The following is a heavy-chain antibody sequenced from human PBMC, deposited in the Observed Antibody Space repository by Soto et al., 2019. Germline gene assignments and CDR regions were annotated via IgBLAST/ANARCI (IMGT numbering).Heavy chain of an antibody. CDR2: IKQDGSEK. D-gene: IGHD3-3*01. CDR3: ARAYYDFWSGLRSPAYYMDV. Sequence: GGSLRLSCAASGFTFSSYWMSWVRQAPGKGLEWVANIKQDGSEKYYVDSVKGRFTISRDNAKNSLYLQMNSLRAEDTAVYYCARAYYDFWSGLRSPAYYMDVWGKGTTVTVSS. J-gene: IGHJ6*03. CDR1: GFTFSSYW. V-gene: IGHV3-7*01.